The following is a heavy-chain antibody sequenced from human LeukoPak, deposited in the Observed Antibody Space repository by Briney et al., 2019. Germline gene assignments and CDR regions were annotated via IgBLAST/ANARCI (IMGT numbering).Heavy chain of an antibody. J-gene: IGHJ6*03. D-gene: IGHD5-18*01. CDR1: GFTFSSYW. Sequence: GGSLRLSCAASGFTFSSYWMSWVRQAPGKGLEWVANIKQDGSEKYYVDSVKGRFTISRDNAKNSLYLQMNSLRAEDTAVYYCARGGGYSYGYLGYYYMGVWGKGTTVTVSS. CDR2: IKQDGSEK. CDR3: ARGGGYSYGYLGYYYMGV. V-gene: IGHV3-7*01.